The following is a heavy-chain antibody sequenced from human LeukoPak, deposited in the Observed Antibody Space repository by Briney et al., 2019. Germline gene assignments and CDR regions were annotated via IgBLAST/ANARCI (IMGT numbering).Heavy chain of an antibody. CDR3: ARHSGRGYSYGYSY. CDR1: GGSISSSSYY. CDR2: IYYSGST. J-gene: IGHJ4*02. D-gene: IGHD5-18*01. Sequence: PSETLSLTCTVSGGSISSSSYYWGWIRQPPGKGLEWIGSIYYSGSTNYNPSLKSRVTISVDTSKNQFSLKLSSVTAADTAVYYCARHSGRGYSYGYSYWGQGTLVTVSS. V-gene: IGHV4-39*01.